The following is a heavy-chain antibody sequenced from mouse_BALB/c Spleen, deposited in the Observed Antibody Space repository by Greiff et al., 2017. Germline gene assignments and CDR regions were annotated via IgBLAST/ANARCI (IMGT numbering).Heavy chain of an antibody. D-gene: IGHD2-14*01. Sequence: EVQLQESGPGLVKPSQSLSLTCSVTGYSITSGYYWNWIRQFPGNKLEWMGYISYDGSNNYNPSLKNRISITRDTSKNQFFLKLNSVTTEDTATYYCARNYRYDWFAYWGQGTLVTVSA. CDR3: ARNYRYDWFAY. V-gene: IGHV3-6*02. CDR1: GYSITSGYY. J-gene: IGHJ3*01. CDR2: ISYDGSN.